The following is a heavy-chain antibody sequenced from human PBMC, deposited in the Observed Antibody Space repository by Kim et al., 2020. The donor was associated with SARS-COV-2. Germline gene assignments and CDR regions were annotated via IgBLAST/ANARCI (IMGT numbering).Heavy chain of an antibody. J-gene: IGHJ6*02. Sequence: GGSLRLSCAASGFTVSSNYMSWVRQAPGKGLEWVSVIYSGGSTYYADSVKGRFTISRDNSKNTLYLQMNSLRAEDTAVYYCARETGWGGGFGELVHYYYGMDVWGQGTTVTGSS. V-gene: IGHV3-66*02. CDR3: ARETGWGGGFGELVHYYYGMDV. D-gene: IGHD3-10*01. CDR2: IYSGGST. CDR1: GFTVSSNY.